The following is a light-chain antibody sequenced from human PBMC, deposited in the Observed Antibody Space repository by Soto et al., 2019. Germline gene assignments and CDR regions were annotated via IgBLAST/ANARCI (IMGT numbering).Light chain of an antibody. CDR3: QQYFEWPPMT. CDR2: GAS. J-gene: IGKJ1*01. Sequence: VMTQSPATLSVSPGERATLSCWTRETVATNLAWYQQKPGQAPRLLISGASTRAAGISDRFRGRGSGTEFTLPISSLRSEDSAIYYCQQYFEWPPMTFGQGTKVEI. V-gene: IGKV3-15*01. CDR1: ETVATN.